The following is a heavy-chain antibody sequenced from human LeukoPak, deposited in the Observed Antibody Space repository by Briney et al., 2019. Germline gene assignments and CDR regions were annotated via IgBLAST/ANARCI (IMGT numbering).Heavy chain of an antibody. CDR2: VNQSGDT. CDR3: ARVLGIAVVAGATEDNYFDS. J-gene: IGHJ4*02. CDR1: GGSFSTHF. V-gene: IGHV4-34*01. Sequence: SETLSLTCGVTGGSFSTHFWAWIRQSPARGLEWIGEVNQSGDTDYNPSLKRRVKISIDVSRSQFSLTLTSVTAADTAMYYCARVLGIAVVAGATEDNYFDSWSQGALVTVSS. D-gene: IGHD2-2*03.